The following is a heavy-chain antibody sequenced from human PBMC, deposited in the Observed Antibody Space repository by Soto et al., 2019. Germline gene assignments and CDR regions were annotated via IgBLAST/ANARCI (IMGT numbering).Heavy chain of an antibody. CDR1: GGSISSYY. D-gene: IGHD3-16*01. V-gene: IGHV4-59*08. Sequence: SETLSLTCTVSGGSISSYYWSWIRQPPGKGLEWIGYIYYSGSTNYNPSLKSRVTISVDTSKNQFSLKLSSVAAADSAVYYCARHMSAGDAFDIWGQGTMVTVSS. CDR2: IYYSGST. CDR3: ARHMSAGDAFDI. J-gene: IGHJ3*02.